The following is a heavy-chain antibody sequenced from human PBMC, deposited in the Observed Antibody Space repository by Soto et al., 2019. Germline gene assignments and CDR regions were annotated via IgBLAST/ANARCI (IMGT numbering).Heavy chain of an antibody. J-gene: IGHJ6*02. CDR1: GGSFSGYY. V-gene: IGHV4-34*01. CDR2: INHSGST. D-gene: IGHD3-22*01. CDR3: ASRWLLPGGAFYYGMDV. Sequence: SETLSLTCAVYGGSFSGYYWSWIRQPPGKGLEWIGEINHSGSTNYNPSLKSRVTISVDTSKNQFSLKLSSVTAADTAVYYCASRWLLPGGAFYYGMDVWGQGTTVTVSS.